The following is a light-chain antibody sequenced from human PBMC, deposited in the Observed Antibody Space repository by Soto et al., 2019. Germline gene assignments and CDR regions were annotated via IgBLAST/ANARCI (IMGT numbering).Light chain of an antibody. CDR1: QSISSY. Sequence: DIQLTQSPSFLSASVGDRVTITCRASQSISSYLAWYQQKPGKAPKLLIYAASTLQSGVPSRFSGSGSGTEFTLTIRSLQPEDFATYYCQQLNSYPRTFGQGTKVEIK. V-gene: IGKV1-9*01. CDR3: QQLNSYPRT. J-gene: IGKJ1*01. CDR2: AAS.